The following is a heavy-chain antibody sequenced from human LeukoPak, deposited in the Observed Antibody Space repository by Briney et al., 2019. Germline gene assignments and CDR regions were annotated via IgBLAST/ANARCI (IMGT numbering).Heavy chain of an antibody. CDR3: ARCFTGGYGMDV. Sequence: ASVKVSCKASGYTFTIYAMHWVRQAPGQRLEWMGWINAGNGNTKYSQKFQGRVTITRDTSASTAYMELSSLRSEDTAVYYCARCFTGGYGMDVWGQGTTVTVSS. CDR2: INAGNGNT. J-gene: IGHJ6*02. V-gene: IGHV1-3*01. CDR1: GYTFTIYA. D-gene: IGHD3-16*01.